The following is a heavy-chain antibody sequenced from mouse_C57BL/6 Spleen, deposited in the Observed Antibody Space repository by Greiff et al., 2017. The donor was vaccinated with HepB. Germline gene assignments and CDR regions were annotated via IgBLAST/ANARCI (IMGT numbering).Heavy chain of an antibody. D-gene: IGHD2-1*01. J-gene: IGHJ4*01. CDR2: IDPSDSYT. CDR1: GYTFTSYW. CDR3: ARSPIYSDAMDY. Sequence: QVQLQQPGAELVRPGTSVKLSCKASGYTFTSYWMHWVKQRPGQGLEWIGVIDPSDSYTNYNQKFKGKATLTVDTSSSTAYMQLSSLTSEDSAVYYCARSPIYSDAMDYWGQGTSVTVSS. V-gene: IGHV1-59*01.